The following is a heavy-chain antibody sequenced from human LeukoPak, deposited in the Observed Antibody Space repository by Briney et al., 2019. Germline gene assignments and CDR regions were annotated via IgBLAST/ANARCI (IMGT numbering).Heavy chain of an antibody. D-gene: IGHD6-6*01. Sequence: PSETLSLTCTVSGGSISSYYWNWIRPPPGKGLEWIGDIHYSGITNYNPSLKSRVTISLNTSKKQFSLRLTSVTAADTAVYYCVKAAPGPHDAFDIWGQGTVVTVSS. V-gene: IGHV4-59*08. CDR2: IHYSGIT. J-gene: IGHJ3*02. CDR3: VKAAPGPHDAFDI. CDR1: GGSISSYY.